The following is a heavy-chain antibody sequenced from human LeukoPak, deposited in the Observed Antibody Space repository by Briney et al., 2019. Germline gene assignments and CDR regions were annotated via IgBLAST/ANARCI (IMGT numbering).Heavy chain of an antibody. V-gene: IGHV4-34*01. D-gene: IGHD3-10*01. CDR2: LNHSGST. CDR3: ARDRLWFGELSGYGMDV. Sequence: SETLSLTCAVYGGSFSGYYWSWIRQPPGKGLEWIGELNHSGSTNYNPSLKSRVTISVDTSKNQFSLQLNSVTPEDTAVYYCARDRLWFGELSGYGMDVWGQGTTVTVSS. CDR1: GGSFSGYY. J-gene: IGHJ6*02.